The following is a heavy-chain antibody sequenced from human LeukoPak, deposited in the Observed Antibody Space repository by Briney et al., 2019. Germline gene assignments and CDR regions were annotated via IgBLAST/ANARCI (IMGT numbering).Heavy chain of an antibody. Sequence: GGSLRLSCVASGFPFSSYWITWVRQAPGKGLEWVANIKQDGSKKTYVYSVKDRFTISRDNAKNSLYLQMNSLRAEDTAIYYCTRVGYIDEGIDYWGQGTLVTVSS. D-gene: IGHD5-24*01. CDR3: TRVGYIDEGIDY. CDR1: GFPFSSYW. J-gene: IGHJ4*02. CDR2: IKQDGSKK. V-gene: IGHV3-7*04.